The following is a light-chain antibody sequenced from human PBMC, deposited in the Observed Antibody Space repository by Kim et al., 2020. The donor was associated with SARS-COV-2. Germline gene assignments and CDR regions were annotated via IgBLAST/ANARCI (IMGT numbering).Light chain of an antibody. CDR2: QAS. CDR1: QSVDGW. Sequence: DIQMTQSPSTLSAFVGDRVTITCRASQSVDGWLAWYQHKPGKAPRLLIYQASKLASGVPPRFSGSGSGTDFTLTVNNLQPDDSAVYYCKQYETYWTFGPGTKVDIK. CDR3: KQYETYWT. J-gene: IGKJ1*01. V-gene: IGKV1-5*03.